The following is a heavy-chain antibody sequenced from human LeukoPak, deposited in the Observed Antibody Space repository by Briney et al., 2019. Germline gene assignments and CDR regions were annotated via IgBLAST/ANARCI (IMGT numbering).Heavy chain of an antibody. J-gene: IGHJ4*02. CDR2: IDWDSDK. CDR1: GFSLSTTGMS. V-gene: IGHV2-70*11. Sequence: SGPTLVNPTQTLTLTCTFSGFSLSTTGMSVIWLRQPPGKALEWLARIDWDSDKYYSPSLKTRLTISKDTSKSQVVLTMTNMDPVDTATYYCARRVTSNSFDYWGQGTLVTVSS. D-gene: IGHD4-17*01. CDR3: ARRVTSNSFDY.